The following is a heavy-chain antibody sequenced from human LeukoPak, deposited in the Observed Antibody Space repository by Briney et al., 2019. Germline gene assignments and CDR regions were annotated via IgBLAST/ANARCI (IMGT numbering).Heavy chain of an antibody. D-gene: IGHD6-19*01. CDR3: AIHSGWYDY. Sequence: GGSLRLSCAASGFTFSSYAMHWVRQAPGKGLEWVAVISYDGSNKYYADSVKGRFTISRDNSKNTLYLQMNSLRAEDTAVYYCAIHSGWYDYWGQGTLVTVSS. V-gene: IGHV3-30-3*01. J-gene: IGHJ4*02. CDR2: ISYDGSNK. CDR1: GFTFSSYA.